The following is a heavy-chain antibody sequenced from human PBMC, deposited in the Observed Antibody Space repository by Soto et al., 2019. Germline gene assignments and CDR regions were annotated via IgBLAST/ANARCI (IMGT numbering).Heavy chain of an antibody. CDR2: IIPIFGTA. CDR3: ARDQQQLVRRHHHYGMEV. Sequence: ASVKVSCKASGGTFSSYAISWVRQAPGQGLEWMGGIIPIFGTANYAQKFQGRVTITADESTSTAYMELSSLRSEDTAVYYCARDQQQLVRRHHHYGMEVCGQGTTVNVSS. D-gene: IGHD6-13*01. CDR1: GGTFSSYA. V-gene: IGHV1-69*13. J-gene: IGHJ6*02.